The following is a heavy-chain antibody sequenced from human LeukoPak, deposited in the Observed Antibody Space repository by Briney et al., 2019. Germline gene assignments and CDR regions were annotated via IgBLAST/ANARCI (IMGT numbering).Heavy chain of an antibody. V-gene: IGHV1-18*01. CDR3: ARFRAGVGEPYGDY. D-gene: IGHD3-10*01. J-gene: IGHJ4*02. Sequence: GASVKVSCKASGYTFTSYDINWVRQATGQGLEWMGCISAYNGNTNYAQKLQGRVTMTTDTSTSTAYMELRSLRSDDTAVYYCARFRAGVGEPYGDYWGQGTLVTVSS. CDR1: GYTFTSYD. CDR2: ISAYNGNT.